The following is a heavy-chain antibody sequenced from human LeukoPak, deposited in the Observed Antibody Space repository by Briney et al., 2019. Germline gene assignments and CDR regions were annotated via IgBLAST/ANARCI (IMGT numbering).Heavy chain of an antibody. CDR1: GYTFTSYG. D-gene: IGHD7-27*01. J-gene: IGHJ6*03. CDR2: ISAYNGNT. CDR3: ARAEKPNWGNYYYYCMDV. V-gene: IGHV1-18*01. Sequence: VASVTVSFTASGYTFTSYGINWVRQAPGQGLEWMGWISAYNGNTNYAQKLQGRVTMTTDTSTTTAYMELRGLRSDDTAVYYCARAEKPNWGNYYYYCMDVWGKGTTVTVSS.